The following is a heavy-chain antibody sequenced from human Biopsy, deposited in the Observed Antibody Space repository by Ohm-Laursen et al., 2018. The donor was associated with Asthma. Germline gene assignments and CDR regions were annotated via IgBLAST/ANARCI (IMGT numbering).Heavy chain of an antibody. J-gene: IGHJ5*02. CDR3: SRAAITGIRGWFDP. Sequence: SDTLSLTCTVYGGYLTGHYWNWIRQPPGKGLEWIGEIDQSGYTNYNPALKSRVTISADTSKNQFHLNLSSVTAADTAVDFCSRAAITGIRGWFDPWGQGTQVTVSS. CDR1: GGYLTGHY. CDR2: IDQSGYT. V-gene: IGHV4-34*01. D-gene: IGHD1-20*01.